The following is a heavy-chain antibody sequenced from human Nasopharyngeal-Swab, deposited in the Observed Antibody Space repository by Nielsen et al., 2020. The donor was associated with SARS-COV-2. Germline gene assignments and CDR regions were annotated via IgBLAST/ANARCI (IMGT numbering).Heavy chain of an antibody. CDR3: ARPGRGYYYYYYMDV. CDR2: ISSSSGSI. J-gene: IGHJ6*03. V-gene: IGHV3-21*01. CDR1: GFTLSTYS. Sequence: GESLKISCVAFGFTLSTYSMNWVRQAPGKGLEWVSSISSSSGSIFYADSVKGRFTISRDNAKNSLYLQMDSLRVEDTAVYYCARPGRGYYYYYYMDVWGKGTTVTVSS.